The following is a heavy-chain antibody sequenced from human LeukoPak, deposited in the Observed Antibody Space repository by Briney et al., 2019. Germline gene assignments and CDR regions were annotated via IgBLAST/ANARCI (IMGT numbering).Heavy chain of an antibody. CDR1: GFTFSSYA. D-gene: IGHD4-23*01. CDR2: ITGDAGST. CDR3: AKTTGNGHWLIEF. V-gene: IGHV3-23*01. Sequence: GGSLRLSCAASGFTFSSYAMNWVRQTPGKGLEWVSFITGDAGSTSYADSVKGRFTISRDNSKNTLFPQLNSLSAEDTAVYYCAKTTGNGHWLIEFWGQGTLVTVSS. J-gene: IGHJ4*02.